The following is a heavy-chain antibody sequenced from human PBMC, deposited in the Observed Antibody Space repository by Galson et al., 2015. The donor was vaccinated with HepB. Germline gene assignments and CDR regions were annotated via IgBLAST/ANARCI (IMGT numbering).Heavy chain of an antibody. CDR2: IIPIFGIA. Sequence: VKVSCKASGGTFSSYAISWVRQAPGQGLEWMGGIIPIFGIANYAQKFQGRVTITADESTSTAYMELSSLRSEDTAVYYCARARDGGATMAFDIWGQGTMVTVSS. CDR1: GGTFSSYA. D-gene: IGHD1-26*01. V-gene: IGHV1-69*01. CDR3: ARARDGGATMAFDI. J-gene: IGHJ3*02.